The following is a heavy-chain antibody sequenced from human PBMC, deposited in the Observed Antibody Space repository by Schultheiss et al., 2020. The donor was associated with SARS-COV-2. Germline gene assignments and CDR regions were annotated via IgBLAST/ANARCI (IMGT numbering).Heavy chain of an antibody. CDR1: GFTFSIYG. CDR3: ARAGTYCTNGVCLDY. Sequence: GGSLRLSCAASGFTFSIYGMHWVRQAPGKGLEWVAVIWYDGSNKYYADSVRGRFTISRDNSKTTLYLQMNSLRVEDTAVYYCARAGTYCTNGVCLDYWGQGTLVTVSS. CDR2: IWYDGSNK. V-gene: IGHV3-33*01. J-gene: IGHJ4*02. D-gene: IGHD2-8*01.